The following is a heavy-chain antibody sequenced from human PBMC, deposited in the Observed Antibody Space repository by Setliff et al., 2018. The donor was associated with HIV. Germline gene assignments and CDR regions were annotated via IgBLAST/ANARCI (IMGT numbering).Heavy chain of an antibody. CDR3: ARSSRGYYNPLFDY. J-gene: IGHJ4*02. CDR2: VYYSGTT. D-gene: IGHD3-22*01. CDR1: GGSISSSSYY. Sequence: SETPSLTCTVSGGSISSSSYYWAWVRQPPGKGLEWIGSVYYSGTTYISPSLKSRLTISIDRSTNQFSLRLNSMTAADMAMYYCARSSRGYYNPLFDYWGQGTLVTVSS. V-gene: IGHV4-39*01.